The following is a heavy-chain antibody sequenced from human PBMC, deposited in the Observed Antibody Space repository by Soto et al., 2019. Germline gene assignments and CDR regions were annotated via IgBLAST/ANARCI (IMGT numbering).Heavy chain of an antibody. CDR2: INAGNGNT. D-gene: IGHD3-9*01. J-gene: IGHJ6*02. V-gene: IGHV1-3*01. CDR1: GYTFTSYA. Sequence: GASVKVSCKASGYTFTSYAMHWVRQAPGQRLEWMGWINAGNGNTKYSQKFQGRVTIARDTSASTAYMELSSLRSEDTAVYYCASPAVSTIFRGMDVWGQGTTVTVS. CDR3: ASPAVSTIFRGMDV.